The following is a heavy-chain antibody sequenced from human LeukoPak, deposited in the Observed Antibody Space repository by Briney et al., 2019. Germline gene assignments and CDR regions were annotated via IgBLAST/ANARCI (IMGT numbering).Heavy chain of an antibody. CDR1: GFTXSXYG. Sequence: GRSLRLSCAASGFTXSXYGMXWVXXAPGKXLEWVAXIWYDGSDKYYADSVKGRFTISRDNSKNTLYLQMNSLRAEDTAVYYCAREGFVVAAAGHVGYFQHWGQGTLVTVSS. CDR2: IWYDGSDK. D-gene: IGHD6-13*01. CDR3: AREGFVVAAAGHVGYFQH. V-gene: IGHV3-33*01. J-gene: IGHJ1*01.